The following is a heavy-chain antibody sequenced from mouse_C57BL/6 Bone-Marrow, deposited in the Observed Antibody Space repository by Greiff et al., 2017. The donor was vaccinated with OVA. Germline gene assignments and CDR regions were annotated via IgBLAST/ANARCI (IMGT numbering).Heavy chain of an antibody. D-gene: IGHD1-1*01. CDR1: GYTFTSYW. J-gene: IGHJ1*03. V-gene: IGHV1-52*01. CDR3: ARWLLRKGYFDV. Sequence: QVQLQQPGAELVRPGSSVKLSCKASGYTFTSYWMHWVKQRPIQGLEWIGNIDPSDSETHYNQKFKDKATLTVDKSSSTAYMQLSSLTSEDSAVYYCARWLLRKGYFDVWGTGTTVTVSS. CDR2: IDPSDSET.